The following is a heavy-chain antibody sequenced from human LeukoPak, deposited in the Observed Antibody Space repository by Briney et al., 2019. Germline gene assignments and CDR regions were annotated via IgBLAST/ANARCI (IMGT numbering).Heavy chain of an antibody. J-gene: IGHJ4*02. Sequence: SETLSLTCTVSGGSISNNYWSWIRQPPGKGLEWIGRIYSSGSTHYNPSLKSRVTMSVDTSKNQFSLKLTSVTAADTAVYFCARGPSCGDDCYFDSCSRGTLLTLSS. CDR2: IYSSGST. D-gene: IGHD2-21*01. V-gene: IGHV4-4*07. CDR1: GGSISNNY. CDR3: ARGPSCGDDCYFDS.